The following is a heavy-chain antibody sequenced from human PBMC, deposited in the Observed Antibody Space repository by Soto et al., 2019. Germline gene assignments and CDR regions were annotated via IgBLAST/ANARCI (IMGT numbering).Heavy chain of an antibody. D-gene: IGHD2-21*01. Sequence: ASVKVSCKASGYTFTGYYMHWVRQAPGQGLEWMGWINPNSGGTNYAQKFQGWVTMTRDTSISTAYMELSRLRSDDTAVYYCARDCGGDCYEYFQHWGQGTLVTVSS. CDR3: ARDCGGDCYEYFQH. CDR1: GYTFTGYY. V-gene: IGHV1-2*04. CDR2: INPNSGGT. J-gene: IGHJ1*01.